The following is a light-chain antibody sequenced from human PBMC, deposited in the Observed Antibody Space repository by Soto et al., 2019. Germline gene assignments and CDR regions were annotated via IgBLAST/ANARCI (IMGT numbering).Light chain of an antibody. CDR1: QTVSSS. J-gene: IGKJ4*01. V-gene: IGKV3-20*01. CDR2: GAS. Sequence: EIVMRQSPATLSVSPGERATLSCRASQTVSSSLAWYQQKPGQAPRLLIYGASIRATGIPDRFSGSGSGTDFTLTISRLEPEDFAVYYCQQYGSSSSTFGGGTKVDIK. CDR3: QQYGSSSST.